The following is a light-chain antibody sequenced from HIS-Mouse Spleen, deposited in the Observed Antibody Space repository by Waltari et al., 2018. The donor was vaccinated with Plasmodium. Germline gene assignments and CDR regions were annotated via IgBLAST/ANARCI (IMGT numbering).Light chain of an antibody. V-gene: IGKV3-20*01. J-gene: IGKJ1*01. Sequence: EIVLTQSPGTMSLSPGDRATLSCRASPSVSSSYLAWYQQKPGQAPRLLIYGASSRATGIPDRFSGSGSGTDFTLTISRLEPEDFAVYYCQQYGSSSWTFGQGTKVEIK. CDR1: PSVSSSY. CDR2: GAS. CDR3: QQYGSSSWT.